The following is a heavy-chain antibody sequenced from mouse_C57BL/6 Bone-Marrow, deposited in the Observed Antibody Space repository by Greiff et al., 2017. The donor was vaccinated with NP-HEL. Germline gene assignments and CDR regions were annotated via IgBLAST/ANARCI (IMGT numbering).Heavy chain of an antibody. Sequence: VQGVESGAELARPGASVKLSCKASGYTFTSYGISWVKQRTGQGLEWIGEIYPRSGNTYYNEKFKGKATLTADKSSSTAYMELRSLTSEDSAVYFCARGRRLRLLFDYWGQGTTLTVSS. CDR3: ARGRRLRLLFDY. CDR2: IYPRSGNT. V-gene: IGHV1-81*01. CDR1: GYTFTSYG. D-gene: IGHD2-2*01. J-gene: IGHJ2*01.